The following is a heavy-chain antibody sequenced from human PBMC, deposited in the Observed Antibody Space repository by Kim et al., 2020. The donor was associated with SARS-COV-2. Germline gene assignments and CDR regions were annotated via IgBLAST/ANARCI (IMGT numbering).Heavy chain of an antibody. Sequence: GGSLRLSCAASGFTFSRYAMHWVRQAPGKGLEWVAVISYDGSNKYYADSVKGRFTISRDNSKNTLYLQMNSLRAEDTAVYYCARDLDCVWFGEPSSYGMDVWGQGTPVTVSS. CDR3: ARDLDCVWFGEPSSYGMDV. J-gene: IGHJ6*02. CDR1: GFTFSRYA. V-gene: IGHV3-30-3*01. D-gene: IGHD3-10*01. CDR2: ISYDGSNK.